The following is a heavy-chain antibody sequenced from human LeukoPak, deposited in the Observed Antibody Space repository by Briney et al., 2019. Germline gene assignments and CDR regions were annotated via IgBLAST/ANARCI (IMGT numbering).Heavy chain of an antibody. CDR2: IKRKTDGGTT. J-gene: IGHJ4*02. D-gene: IGHD3-9*01. V-gene: IGHV3-15*01. CDR1: GFTFSNAW. CDR3: TTNAYYDVLTGYLTDFDY. Sequence: GGSLRLSCAVSGFTFSNAWMSWVRQAPGEGLEWVGRIKRKTDGGTTDYAAPVKGRFTISRDDSTNTLYLQMDSLKTEDTAVYYCTTNAYYDVLTGYLTDFDYWGQGTLVTVSS.